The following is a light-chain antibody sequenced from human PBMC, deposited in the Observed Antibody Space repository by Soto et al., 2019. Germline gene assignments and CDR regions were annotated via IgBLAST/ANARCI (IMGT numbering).Light chain of an antibody. V-gene: IGKV3-15*01. Sequence: EIVLTQFPATVYVSPGERVTLSCRASQSVSTNLAWYRQKPGQAPRLLIFGASTRATGIPARFSGSGSGREFTRTISSLQAEDFAVYYCQHYNNWPPRTFGQGTKVEVK. CDR2: GAS. J-gene: IGKJ1*01. CDR3: QHYNNWPPRT. CDR1: QSVSTN.